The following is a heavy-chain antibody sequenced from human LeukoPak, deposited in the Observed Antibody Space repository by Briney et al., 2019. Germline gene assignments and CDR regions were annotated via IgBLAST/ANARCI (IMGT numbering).Heavy chain of an antibody. V-gene: IGHV2-5*02. CDR2: IYWDDDQ. D-gene: IGHD4-11*01. CDR3: AHRRQYSNYCFDY. CDR1: GFSLSTSGVG. J-gene: IGHJ4*02. Sequence: SGPALVKPTQTLTLTCSFSGFSLSTSGVGVGWIRQPPGKALEWLALIYWDDDQRYNPSLNNRLTVTKDTSRNQVVLTMTNMDPLDTATYYCAHRRQYSNYCFDYWGQGTLVTVSS.